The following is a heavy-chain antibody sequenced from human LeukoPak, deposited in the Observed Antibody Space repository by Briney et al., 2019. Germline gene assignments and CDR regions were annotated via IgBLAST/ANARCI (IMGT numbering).Heavy chain of an antibody. Sequence: SETLSLTCTVSGGSISSYYWSWIRQPPGKGLEWIGYIYYSGSTNYNPSLKSRVTISVDTSKNQFSLKLSSVTAADTAVYYCARWRLIAVAGPHAFDIWGQGTMVTVSS. CDR3: ARWRLIAVAGPHAFDI. D-gene: IGHD6-19*01. J-gene: IGHJ3*02. V-gene: IGHV4-59*01. CDR1: GGSISSYY. CDR2: IYYSGST.